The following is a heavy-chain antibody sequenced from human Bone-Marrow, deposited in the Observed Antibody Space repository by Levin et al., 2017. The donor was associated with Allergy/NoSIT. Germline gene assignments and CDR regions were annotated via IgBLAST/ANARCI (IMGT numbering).Heavy chain of an antibody. D-gene: IGHD3-3*01. V-gene: IGHV3-74*03. Sequence: GGSLRLSCKVSGFIFRTFRMHWVRQVPGKGLMWVSQINKDGTLTTYADSVKGRFTISRDNAKNTLYLQMNSLRAEDTAIYYCARDDDDRSDYWGQGTLVTVSS. J-gene: IGHJ4*02. CDR3: ARDDDDRSDY. CDR2: INKDGTLT. CDR1: GFIFRTFR.